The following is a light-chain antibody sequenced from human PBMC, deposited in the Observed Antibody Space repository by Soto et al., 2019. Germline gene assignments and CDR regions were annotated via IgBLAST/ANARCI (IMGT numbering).Light chain of an antibody. V-gene: IGLV1-51*01. J-gene: IGLJ3*02. CDR3: ASWDGRLTTVV. CDR2: DND. Sequence: QSALTQPPSVSAAPGQRVSISCSGSTSNIGANYVSWYQHLPRTAPKVLIYDNDKRPSDIPARFSVSKSGTSATLGISGLQTGDEAVYFCASWDGRLTTVVFGGGTKLTVL. CDR1: TSNIGANY.